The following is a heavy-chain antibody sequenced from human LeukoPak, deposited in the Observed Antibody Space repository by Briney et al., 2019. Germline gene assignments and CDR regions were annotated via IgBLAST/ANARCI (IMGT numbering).Heavy chain of an antibody. D-gene: IGHD3-3*01. Sequence: SETLSLTCAVYGGTFSGYYWSWIRQPPGKGLEWIGEINHSGSTNYNPPLKSRVTISVDTSKNQFSLKLSSVTAADTAVYYCAREPLRITIFGVAPRNYMDVWGKGTTVTVSS. J-gene: IGHJ6*03. CDR2: INHSGST. V-gene: IGHV4-34*01. CDR1: GGTFSGYY. CDR3: AREPLRITIFGVAPRNYMDV.